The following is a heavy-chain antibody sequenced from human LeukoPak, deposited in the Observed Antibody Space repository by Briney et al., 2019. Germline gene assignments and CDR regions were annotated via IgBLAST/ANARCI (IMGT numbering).Heavy chain of an antibody. J-gene: IGHJ4*02. CDR3: ARDHVVRGVDY. CDR1: GFTFSSYA. V-gene: IGHV3-23*01. D-gene: IGHD3-10*01. Sequence: GGSLRLSCAASGFTFSSYAMSWVRQAPGKGLEWVSAISGSGGSAYYADSVKGLFTISRDNYKNILYLQMNSLRAEDTAVYYCARDHVVRGVDYWGQGTLVTVSS. CDR2: ISGSGGSA.